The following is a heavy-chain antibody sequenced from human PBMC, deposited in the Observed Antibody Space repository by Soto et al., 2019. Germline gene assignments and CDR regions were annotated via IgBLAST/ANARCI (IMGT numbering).Heavy chain of an antibody. J-gene: IGHJ5*02. CDR2: IIPIFGTT. V-gene: IGHV1-69*13. Sequence: SVKVSCKASGGTFSSYAISWVRQAPGQGLEWMGGIIPIFGTTNYAQKFQGRVTITADESTSTAYMELSSLRSEDAAVYYCAREVAAAGKVDWFDPWGQGTLVTVSS. CDR1: GGTFSSYA. CDR3: AREVAAAGKVDWFDP. D-gene: IGHD6-13*01.